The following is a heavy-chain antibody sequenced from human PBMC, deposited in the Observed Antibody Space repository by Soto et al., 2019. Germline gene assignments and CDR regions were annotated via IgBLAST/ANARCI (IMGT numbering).Heavy chain of an antibody. CDR3: ARGGGSTKVDY. Sequence: QVQLQESGPGLVKPSQTLSLTCTVSGGSITSSGYYWSWIRQHPGEGLEGIGFTSNSGSTSYNPYLKSRVTISVETSSNQFSLNLKSVTAADTAVYYCARGGGSTKVDYWGQGTLVTVSP. D-gene: IGHD2-2*01. V-gene: IGHV4-31*03. CDR2: TSNSGST. J-gene: IGHJ4*02. CDR1: GGSITSSGYY.